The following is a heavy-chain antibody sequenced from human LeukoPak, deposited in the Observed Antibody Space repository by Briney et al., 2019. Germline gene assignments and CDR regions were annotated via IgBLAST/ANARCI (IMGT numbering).Heavy chain of an antibody. CDR2: ISGDNPGT. Sequence: GGSLRLSCAASGFTFSTYAMSWVRQTPGKGLEWVAAISGDNPGTYHANSVKGRFTISRDNSKNTLHLQMSGLRAEDTARYYCAKAPVGHCSGDFCYHFDSWGQGTLVTVSS. CDR1: GFTFSTYA. CDR3: AKAPVGHCSGDFCYHFDS. J-gene: IGHJ4*02. V-gene: IGHV3-23*01. D-gene: IGHD2-15*01.